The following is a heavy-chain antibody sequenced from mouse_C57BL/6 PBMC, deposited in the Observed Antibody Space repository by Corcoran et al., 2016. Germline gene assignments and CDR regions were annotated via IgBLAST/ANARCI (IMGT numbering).Heavy chain of an antibody. D-gene: IGHD2-3*01. CDR1: GYTFTDYY. Sequence: EVQLQQSGPELVKPGASVKISCKASGYTFTDYYMNWVKQSHGKSLEWIGDINPNNGGTSYNQKFKGKATLTVDKSSSTAYMELRSLTSEDSAVYYCARRWLLQFAYWGQGTVVTVSA. CDR2: INPNNGGT. J-gene: IGHJ3*01. V-gene: IGHV1-26*01. CDR3: ARRWLLQFAY.